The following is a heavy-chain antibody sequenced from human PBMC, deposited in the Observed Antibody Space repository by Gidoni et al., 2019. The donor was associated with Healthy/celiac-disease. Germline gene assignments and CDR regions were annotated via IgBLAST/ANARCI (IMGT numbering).Heavy chain of an antibody. Sequence: VQLVESGGGVLQPGMSLRLSCAASGFTFSSYGMHWVRQATGKGLEWVAVIWYDGSNKYYADYVKGRFTISRDNSKNTLYLQMNSRRAEDTAVYYCARELGRYSSGWYYFDYWGQGTLVTVSS. V-gene: IGHV3-33*01. CDR1: GFTFSSYG. J-gene: IGHJ4*02. CDR3: ARELGRYSSGWYYFDY. CDR2: IWYDGSNK. D-gene: IGHD6-19*01.